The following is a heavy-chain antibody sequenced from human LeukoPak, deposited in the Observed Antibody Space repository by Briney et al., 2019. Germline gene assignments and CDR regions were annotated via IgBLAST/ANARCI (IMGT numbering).Heavy chain of an antibody. Sequence: GGSLRLSCAASGFTFSTYSMSWVRQAPGKGLEWVSAISGDGDSTFYADPVKGQFTISRDNSKNTLSLLMNSLRVEDTAVYYCAIPPAAGIAGGYWGQGALVTVSS. D-gene: IGHD6-13*01. CDR1: GFTFSTYS. V-gene: IGHV3-23*01. CDR2: ISGDGDST. CDR3: AIPPAAGIAGGY. J-gene: IGHJ4*02.